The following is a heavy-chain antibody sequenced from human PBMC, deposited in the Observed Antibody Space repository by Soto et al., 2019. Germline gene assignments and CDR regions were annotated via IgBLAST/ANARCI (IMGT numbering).Heavy chain of an antibody. CDR3: ARVRVGATRVYYFFGMDV. Sequence: SVKVSCKASGGTFSSYAISWVRQAPGQGLEWMGGIIPIFGTANYAQKFQGRVTITADESTSTAYMELSSLRSEDTAVYYCARVRVGATRVYYFFGMDVWGQGTTVTVSS. V-gene: IGHV1-69*13. J-gene: IGHJ6*02. D-gene: IGHD1-26*01. CDR2: IIPIFGTA. CDR1: GGTFSSYA.